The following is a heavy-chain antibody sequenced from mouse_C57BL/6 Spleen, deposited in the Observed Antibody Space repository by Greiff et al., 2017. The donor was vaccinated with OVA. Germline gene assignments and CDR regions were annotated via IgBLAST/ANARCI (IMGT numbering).Heavy chain of an antibody. Sequence: VQLQESGAELVRPGASVKLSCKASGYTFTDYYINWVKQRPGQGLEWIARIYPGSGNTYYNEKFKGKATLTAEKSSSTAYLQLSSLTSEDSAVYFCARWGDDYPAWFAYWGQGTLVTVSA. CDR3: ARWGDDYPAWFAY. CDR2: IYPGSGNT. J-gene: IGHJ3*01. CDR1: GYTFTDYY. D-gene: IGHD2-4*01. V-gene: IGHV1-76*01.